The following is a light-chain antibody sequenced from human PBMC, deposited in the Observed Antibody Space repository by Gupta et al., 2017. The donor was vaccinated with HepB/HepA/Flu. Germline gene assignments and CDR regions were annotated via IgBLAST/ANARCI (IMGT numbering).Light chain of an antibody. CDR2: GAS. CDR1: QSVSSN. Sequence: EIVMTQSPATLSVSPGERATLSCRASQSVSSNLGWYQQKPGQGPRLLIYGASTRATGIPARFSGSGSGTEFTLTISSLQSEDFALYYCQQDNNWPPTFGQGTKVEIK. CDR3: QQDNNWPPT. V-gene: IGKV3-15*01. J-gene: IGKJ1*01.